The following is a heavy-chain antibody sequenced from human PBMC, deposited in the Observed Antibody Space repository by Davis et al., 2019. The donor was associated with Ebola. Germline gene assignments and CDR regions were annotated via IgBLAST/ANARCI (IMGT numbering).Heavy chain of an antibody. J-gene: IGHJ4*02. Sequence: MPSETLSLTCAVYGGSFSGYYWSWIRQPPGKGLEWIGEINHRGSTNYNPSLKSRVTISVDTSKNQFSLKLSSVTAADTAVYYCARGTYYYGSGSYYRPFDYWGQGTLVTVSS. D-gene: IGHD3-10*01. V-gene: IGHV4-34*01. CDR1: GGSFSGYY. CDR3: ARGTYYYGSGSYYRPFDY. CDR2: INHRGST.